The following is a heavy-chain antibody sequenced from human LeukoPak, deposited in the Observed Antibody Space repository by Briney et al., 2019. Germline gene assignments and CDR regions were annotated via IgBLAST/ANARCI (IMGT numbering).Heavy chain of an antibody. V-gene: IGHV3-66*01. CDR3: ARDGTATMRFDY. Sequence: GGSLRLSCAASGFIVSSNYMSWVRQAPGKGLEWVSFIYSGGSTYYADSVKGTFTISRDNAKNSLYLQMNSLRAEDTAVYYCARDGTATMRFDYWGQGTLVTVSS. J-gene: IGHJ4*02. CDR2: IYSGGST. CDR1: GFIVSSNY. D-gene: IGHD5-24*01.